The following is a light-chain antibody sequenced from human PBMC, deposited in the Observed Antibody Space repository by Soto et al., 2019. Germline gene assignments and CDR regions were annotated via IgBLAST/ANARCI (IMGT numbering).Light chain of an antibody. J-gene: IGKJ4*01. CDR2: SAS. CDR1: QGVRDD. V-gene: IGKV1-6*01. CDR3: LQESNYPLT. Sequence: IQMTQSPASLSASLGDRATITCRASQGVRDDLGWYQQKPGKAPKLLIYSASTLQSGVPSRFSGSGSGIDFTLPISGLQPEDFATYYCLQESNYPLTFGGGTKVEIK.